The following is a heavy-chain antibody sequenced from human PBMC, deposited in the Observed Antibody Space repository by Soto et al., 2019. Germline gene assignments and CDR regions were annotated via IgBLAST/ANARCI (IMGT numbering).Heavy chain of an antibody. D-gene: IGHD6-19*01. J-gene: IGHJ3*02. CDR1: GFTFSSYA. Sequence: GGSLRLSCAASGFTFSSYAMSWVRQAPGKGLEWVSSISSSSSYIYYADSVKGRFTISRDNAKNSLYLQMNSLRAEDTAVYYCARIAVAATGAFDIWGQGTMVTVSS. V-gene: IGHV3-21*01. CDR3: ARIAVAATGAFDI. CDR2: ISSSSSYI.